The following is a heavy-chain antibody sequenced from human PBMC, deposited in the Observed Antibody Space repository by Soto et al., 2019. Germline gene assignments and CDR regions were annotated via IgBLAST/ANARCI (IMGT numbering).Heavy chain of an antibody. CDR2: TSAYNGNT. V-gene: IGHV1-18*01. CDR3: ARSAYYDILTGYYNVMCY. Sequence: QVQLVQSGAEVKKPGASVKVSCKASGYTFTSYGISWVRQAPGQGLEWMGWTSAYNGNTNYAQKLQGRVTMTTDTSTSTAYMELRSVRSDDTAVYYCARSAYYDILTGYYNVMCYWGQGTLVTVSS. D-gene: IGHD3-9*01. CDR1: GYTFTSYG. J-gene: IGHJ4*02.